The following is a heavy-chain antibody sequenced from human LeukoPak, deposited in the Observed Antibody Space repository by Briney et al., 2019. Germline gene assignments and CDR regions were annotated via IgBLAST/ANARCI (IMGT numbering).Heavy chain of an antibody. Sequence: GGSLRLSCAASGFTFSSYWMHWVRQAPGKGLVWVSRIDSNGRTINYADSVKGRFTISRDNANSMLYLQMNSLRAEDSAVYYCAKDFVGPDDYWGQGTLDTVSS. CDR3: AKDFVGPDDY. V-gene: IGHV3-74*01. CDR2: IDSNGRTI. D-gene: IGHD1-26*01. CDR1: GFTFSSYW. J-gene: IGHJ4*02.